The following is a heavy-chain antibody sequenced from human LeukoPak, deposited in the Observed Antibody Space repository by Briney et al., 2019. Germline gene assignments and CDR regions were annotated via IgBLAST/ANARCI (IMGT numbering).Heavy chain of an antibody. J-gene: IGHJ4*02. CDR1: GGSMSSYY. Sequence: WETLSLTCIVSGGSMSSYYWSWIRQPAGKALEWIGRMYTDGSTNYNPFLNSRVTMSVDTSKKHFSLRLNSVTAADTAVYYCATYDQKLAFDNWGQGTLVTVSS. CDR3: ATYDQKLAFDN. V-gene: IGHV4-4*07. D-gene: IGHD6-13*01. CDR2: MYTDGST.